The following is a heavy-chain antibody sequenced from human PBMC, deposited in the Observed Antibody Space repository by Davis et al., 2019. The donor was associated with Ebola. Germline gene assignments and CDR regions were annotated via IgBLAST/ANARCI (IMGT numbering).Heavy chain of an antibody. D-gene: IGHD2-21*01. J-gene: IGHJ3*02. Sequence: GESLKISCAASGFIFSSYGMHWVRQAPGKGLEWVAHIRYDGSNKYYTDSVKGRFTISRDNSKNTLYLQMNSLRTEDTAVYYCARDLSLIVVGDGGAFDIWGQGTMVTVSS. CDR3: ARDLSLIVVGDGGAFDI. V-gene: IGHV3-30*02. CDR1: GFIFSSYG. CDR2: IRYDGSNK.